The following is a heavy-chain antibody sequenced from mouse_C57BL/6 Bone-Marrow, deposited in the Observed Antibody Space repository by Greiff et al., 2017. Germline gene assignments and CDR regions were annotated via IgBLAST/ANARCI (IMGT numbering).Heavy chain of an antibody. Sequence: VKVVESGAELVRPGTSVKMSCKASGYTFTNYWIGWAKQRPGHGLEWIGDIYPGGGYTNYNEKFKGKATLTADKSSSTAYMQFSSLTSEDSAIYYCARSVDYDGYFDVWGTGTTVTVSS. CDR2: IYPGGGYT. D-gene: IGHD2-4*01. CDR1: GYTFTNYW. V-gene: IGHV1-63*01. J-gene: IGHJ1*03. CDR3: ARSVDYDGYFDV.